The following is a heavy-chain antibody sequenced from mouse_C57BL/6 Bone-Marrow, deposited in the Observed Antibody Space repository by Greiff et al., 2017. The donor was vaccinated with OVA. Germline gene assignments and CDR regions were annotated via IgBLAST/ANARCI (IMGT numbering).Heavy chain of an antibody. CDR1: GYSITSGYY. V-gene: IGHV3-6*01. D-gene: IGHD1-2*01. CDR3: ARRRDYYGFWYFDV. CDR2: ISYDGSN. J-gene: IGHJ1*03. Sequence: EVKLQESGPGLVKPSQSLSLTCSVTGYSITSGYYWNWIRQFPGNKLEWMGYISYDGSNNYNPSLKNRISITRDTSQNQFFLKLNSVTTEDTATYYCARRRDYYGFWYFDVWGTGTTVTVSS.